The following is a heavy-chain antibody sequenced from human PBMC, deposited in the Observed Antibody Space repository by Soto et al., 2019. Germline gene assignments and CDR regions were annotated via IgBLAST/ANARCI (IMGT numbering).Heavy chain of an antibody. J-gene: IGHJ5*02. CDR1: GYSFTSYW. D-gene: IGHD2-2*02. Sequence: PGASLKISCKGSGYSFTSYWISWVRQMPGKGLEWMGRIDPSDSYTNYSPSFQGHVTISADKSISTAYLQWSSLKAPDTAMYYCARHWDCSSTSCYTGWWLLWFDPWGQGTLVSVSS. V-gene: IGHV5-10-1*01. CDR2: IDPSDSYT. CDR3: ARHWDCSSTSCYTGWWLLWFDP.